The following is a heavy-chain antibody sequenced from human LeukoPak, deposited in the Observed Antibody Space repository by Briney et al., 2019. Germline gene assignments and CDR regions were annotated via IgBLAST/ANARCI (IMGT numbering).Heavy chain of an antibody. J-gene: IGHJ4*02. CDR2: ISYDGSNK. CDR1: GFTFNSYG. V-gene: IGHV3-30*18. CDR3: AKSLEEYQLLPFDY. D-gene: IGHD2-2*01. Sequence: GRSLRLSCAASGFTFNSYGMHWVRQAPGKGLEWVAVISYDGSNKYYADSVKGRFTISRDNSKNTLYLQMNSLRAEDTAVYYCAKSLEEYQLLPFDYWGQGTLVTVSS.